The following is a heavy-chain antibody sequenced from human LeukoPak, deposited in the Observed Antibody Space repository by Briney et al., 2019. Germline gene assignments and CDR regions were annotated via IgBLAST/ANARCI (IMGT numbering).Heavy chain of an antibody. CDR3: VRDGHQGILTWC. Sequence: ASVTLSFKASGYTFTKYYMHWVRQAPGQGGEGMGMINPSGGDTTYAQKLQGIVTITRDTSTSTVYMELSSLRSEDTAVYYCVRDGHQGILTWCWGQGTLVTVSS. CDR2: INPSGGDT. V-gene: IGHV1-46*01. J-gene: IGHJ4*02. D-gene: IGHD2-15*01. CDR1: GYTFTKYY.